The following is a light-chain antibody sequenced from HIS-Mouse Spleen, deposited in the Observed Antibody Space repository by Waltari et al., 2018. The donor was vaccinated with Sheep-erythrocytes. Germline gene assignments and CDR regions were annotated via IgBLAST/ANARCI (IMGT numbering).Light chain of an antibody. J-gene: IGLJ1*01. V-gene: IGLV2-11*01. Sequence: QSALTQPRSVSGSPGQSVTISCTGTSSDVGGYNYVSWYQQHPGKAPKLMSYDVSNRSSGVPVSVSGSKSGNTASLTISGLQAEDEADYYCCSYAGSYNHVFATGTKVTVL. CDR3: CSYAGSYNHV. CDR1: SSDVGGYNY. CDR2: DVS.